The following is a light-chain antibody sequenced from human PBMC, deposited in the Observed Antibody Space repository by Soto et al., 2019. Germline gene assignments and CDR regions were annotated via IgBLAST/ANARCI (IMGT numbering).Light chain of an antibody. CDR3: SSYARGNTYV. V-gene: IGLV2-14*01. Sequence: QLVLTQPASVSGSPGQSITISCTGTSSDVGGYNYVSWYQQHPGKAPKLMIYDVTNRPSGVSYRFSGSKSGNTASLTISGLQAEDEGDYYCSSYARGNTYVFGTGTKLTVL. CDR1: SSDVGGYNY. CDR2: DVT. J-gene: IGLJ1*01.